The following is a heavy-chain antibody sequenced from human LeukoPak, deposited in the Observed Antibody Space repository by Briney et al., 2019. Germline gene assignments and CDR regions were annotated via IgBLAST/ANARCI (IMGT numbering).Heavy chain of an antibody. J-gene: IGHJ4*02. CDR1: GFTFSSYG. D-gene: IGHD6-13*01. V-gene: IGHV3-7*01. CDR2: IKRDGSEK. CDR3: ARGRGSWYGVYFDY. Sequence: PGRSLRLSCAASGFTFSSYGMHWVRQAPGKGLEWVANIKRDGSEKYYVDSVKGRFTISRDNAKNSLYLQMNSLRTEDTAVYYCARGRGSWYGVYFDYWGQGTLVTVSS.